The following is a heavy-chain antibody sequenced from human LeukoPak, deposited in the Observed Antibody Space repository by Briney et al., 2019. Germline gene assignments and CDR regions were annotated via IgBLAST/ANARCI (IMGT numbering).Heavy chain of an antibody. V-gene: IGHV4-4*07. CDR1: GGSISSYC. J-gene: IGHJ4*02. CDR3: ARHSSDYYGPFDY. Sequence: SETLSLTCTVSGGSISSYCWSRVRQPAGKGLEWIGRIYTSGSTNYNPSLKSRVTMSVDTSKNQFSLKLSSVTAADTAVYYCARHSSDYYGPFDYWGQGTLVTVSS. D-gene: IGHD6-19*01. CDR2: IYTSGST.